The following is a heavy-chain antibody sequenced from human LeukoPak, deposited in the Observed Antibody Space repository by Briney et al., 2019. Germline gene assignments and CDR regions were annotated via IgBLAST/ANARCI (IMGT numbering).Heavy chain of an antibody. D-gene: IGHD2-2*01. CDR3: ARVRCSSKRCLPDY. CDR1: GFTFSTHW. CDR2: IKEDGSEK. J-gene: IGHJ4*01. Sequence: GSLRLSCAASGFTFSTHWMSWVRQAPGKGLEWVANIKEDGSEKYNVSSVNGRSTISRDNAKHLFFLQMTILRAEDTADYYSARVRCSSKRCLPDYWGQGTLVTVSS. V-gene: IGHV3-7*01.